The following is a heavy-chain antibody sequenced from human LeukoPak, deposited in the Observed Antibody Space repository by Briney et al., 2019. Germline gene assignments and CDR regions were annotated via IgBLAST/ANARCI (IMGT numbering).Heavy chain of an antibody. V-gene: IGHV3-15*07. Sequence: KPGGSLRLSCAASGFTFNNAWMNWVRQAPGKGLEWVGRIKSKTDGGTTDYAAPVKGRFTISRDDSKNTLYLQMNSLKTEDTAVYYCTTPESYDDYGDKTKKSYYYYGMDVWGQGTTVTVSS. J-gene: IGHJ6*02. CDR1: GFTFNNAW. CDR2: IKSKTDGGTT. CDR3: TTPESYDDYGDKTKKSYYYYGMDV. D-gene: IGHD4-17*01.